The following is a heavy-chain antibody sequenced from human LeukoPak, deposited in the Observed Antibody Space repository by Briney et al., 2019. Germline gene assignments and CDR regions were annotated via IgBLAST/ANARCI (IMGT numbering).Heavy chain of an antibody. D-gene: IGHD3-10*01. CDR1: GYTFTSYD. CDR2: MNPNSGNA. V-gene: IGHV1-8*01. J-gene: IGHJ6*03. Sequence: ASVKVSCKASGYTFTSYDINWVRQATGQGLEWMGWMNPNSGNAGYAQKFQGRVTMTRNTSISTAYMELSSLRSEDTAVYYCARGLGAVWFGELLLRAGRGGPKDYYMDVWGKGTTVTVSS. CDR3: ARGLGAVWFGELLLRAGRGGPKDYYMDV.